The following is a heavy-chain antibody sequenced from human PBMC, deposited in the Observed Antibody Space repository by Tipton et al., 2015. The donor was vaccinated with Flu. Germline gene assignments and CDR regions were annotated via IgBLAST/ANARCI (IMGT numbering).Heavy chain of an antibody. V-gene: IGHV4-39*07. CDR2: IYHSGHA. CDR3: ARALPVFMAAAGNGAFDI. Sequence: TLSLTCTVSGGSISNTMYYWGWIRQSPGRGLDWIGSIYHSGHAYYNPSLGSRVAISVDTSKNRFSLTLTSVTAADTAVYYCARALPVFMAAAGNGAFDIWGQSTLVFVSS. J-gene: IGHJ3*02. D-gene: IGHD6-13*01. CDR1: GGSISNTMYY.